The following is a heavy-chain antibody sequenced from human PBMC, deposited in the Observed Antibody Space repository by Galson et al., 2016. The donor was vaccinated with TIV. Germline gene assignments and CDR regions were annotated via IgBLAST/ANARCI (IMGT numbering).Heavy chain of an antibody. V-gene: IGHV1-8*01. Sequence: QSGAEVKKPGASVKVSCKASGYSFSTYDINWVRQAPGQGLEWMGWMNPNSGNTGYSQKFRGRVTMTRNTSERTAYMELSSLTSEDTAVYYCARSGDYGDYWGQGTLVTVSS. CDR1: GYSFSTYD. CDR2: MNPNSGNT. CDR3: ARSGDYGDY. J-gene: IGHJ4*02. D-gene: IGHD4-17*01.